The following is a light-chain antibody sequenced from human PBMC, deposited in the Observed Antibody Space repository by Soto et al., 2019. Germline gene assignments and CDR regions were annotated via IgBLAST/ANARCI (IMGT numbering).Light chain of an antibody. Sequence: DIVMTQSPLSLPVTPGEPASISCRSSQSLLHVNGYTYLDWYLQKPGQSPQLLMYLVSIRASGVPDRFSGSGSGTDFTLKISREEAEDVGVYYCMQAVQIPGTFGQGTKVDIK. J-gene: IGKJ1*01. CDR3: MQAVQIPGT. CDR2: LVS. CDR1: QSLLHVNGYTY. V-gene: IGKV2-28*01.